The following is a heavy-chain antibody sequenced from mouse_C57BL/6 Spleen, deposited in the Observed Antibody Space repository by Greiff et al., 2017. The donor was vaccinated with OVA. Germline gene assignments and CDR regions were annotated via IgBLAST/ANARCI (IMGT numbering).Heavy chain of an antibody. Sequence: QVQLKQSGAELVKPGASVKISCKASGYAFSSYCMNWVKQRPGQGLEWIGQIYPGDGDTNYNGKFKGKATLTADKSSSTAYMQLSSLTSEDSAVYFCARYEGCNAWFAYWGQGTLVTVSA. D-gene: IGHD3-3*01. CDR1: GYAFSSYC. CDR2: IYPGDGDT. CDR3: ARYEGCNAWFAY. V-gene: IGHV1-80*01. J-gene: IGHJ3*01.